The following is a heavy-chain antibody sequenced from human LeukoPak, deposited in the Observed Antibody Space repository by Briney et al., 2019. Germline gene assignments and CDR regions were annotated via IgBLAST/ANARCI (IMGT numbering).Heavy chain of an antibody. CDR1: VRSITSSGYY. CDR3: ARRRAGSSWCDS. J-gene: IGHJ5*01. Sequence: SETLSLTCSVSVRSITSSGYYWVWIRQPTGKGLEWIGNVYSNGNIHYNPSLKSRVTISVDASKNQFSLKLGSVTAADTAMYYCARRRAGSSWCDSWGQGALVTVSS. CDR2: VYSNGNI. D-gene: IGHD6-13*01. V-gene: IGHV4-39*01.